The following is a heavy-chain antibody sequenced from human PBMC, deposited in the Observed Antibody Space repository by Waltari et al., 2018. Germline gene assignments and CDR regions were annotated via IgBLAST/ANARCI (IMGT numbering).Heavy chain of an antibody. CDR1: GFTFNSYV. J-gene: IGHJ4*02. CDR3: AKPPHYYDSSGYSM. CDR2: ISGSGEST. Sequence: EVQLLESGGNLVQPGGSLRLSCAASGFTFNSYVLTWVRQAPGKGLEWVSAISGSGESTYSADSVKGRFTISRDNSKNTLYLQMNSLRAEDTAVYYCAKPPHYYDSSGYSMWGQGTLVTVSS. V-gene: IGHV3-23*01. D-gene: IGHD3-22*01.